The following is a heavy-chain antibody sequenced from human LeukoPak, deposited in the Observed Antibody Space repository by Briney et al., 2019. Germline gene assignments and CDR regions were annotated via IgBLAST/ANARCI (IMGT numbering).Heavy chain of an antibody. CDR3: AKDMALVVVTDNGMDV. CDR1: GFTVSSNY. D-gene: IGHD2-21*02. Sequence: GGSLRLSCAASGFTVSSNYMSWVRQAPGKGLEWVSAISGSGGSTYYADSVKGRFTISRDNSKNTLYLQMNSLRAEDTAVYYCAKDMALVVVTDNGMDVWGQGTTVTVSS. CDR2: ISGSGGST. V-gene: IGHV3-23*01. J-gene: IGHJ6*02.